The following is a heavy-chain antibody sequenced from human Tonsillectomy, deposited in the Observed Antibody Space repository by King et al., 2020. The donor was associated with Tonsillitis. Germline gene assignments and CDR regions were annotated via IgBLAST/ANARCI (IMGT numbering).Heavy chain of an antibody. D-gene: IGHD5-18*01. CDR2: IGGSGGNT. J-gene: IGHJ4*02. CDR3: AKVVSTAMVYYFDY. Sequence: QLVESGGGWLKPGGSLRLSGAAPGLTFSGPAMAWFGKAPGKGLGWVSGIGGSGGNTYYADSVKGRFTISRDTSKNTLYLQMNILGAEDTALYYCAKVVSTAMVYYFDYWGLGTLVTVSS. V-gene: IGHV3-23*04. CDR1: GLTFSGPA.